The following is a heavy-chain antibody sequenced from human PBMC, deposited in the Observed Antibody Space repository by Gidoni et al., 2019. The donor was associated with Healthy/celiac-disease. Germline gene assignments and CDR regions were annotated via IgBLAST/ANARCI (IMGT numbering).Heavy chain of an antibody. CDR2: LNWNSGNI. Sequence: EVQLVESGGGLVQPGRSLRLSCAASGCPFDDYAMHWVRQAPGKGLEWVSGLNWNSGNIDYADSVKGRFTISRDNAKNSLYLQMNSLRAEDTALYFCAKDTSDILTGIDYWGQGTLVTVSS. J-gene: IGHJ4*02. V-gene: IGHV3-9*01. D-gene: IGHD3-9*01. CDR1: GCPFDDYA. CDR3: AKDTSDILTGIDY.